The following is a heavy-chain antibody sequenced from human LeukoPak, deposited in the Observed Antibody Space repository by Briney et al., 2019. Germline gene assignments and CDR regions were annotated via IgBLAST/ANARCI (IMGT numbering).Heavy chain of an antibody. CDR3: AFGSYGFYYFDY. Sequence: GGSLRLSCAASGFTFSSSGMHWVRQAPGKGLEWVSYISSSGSTIYYADSVKGRFTISRDNSKNTLYLQMNSLRAEDTAVYYCAFGSYGFYYFDYWGQGTLVTVSS. CDR2: ISSSGSTI. V-gene: IGHV3-48*01. J-gene: IGHJ4*02. D-gene: IGHD2-15*01. CDR1: GFTFSSSG.